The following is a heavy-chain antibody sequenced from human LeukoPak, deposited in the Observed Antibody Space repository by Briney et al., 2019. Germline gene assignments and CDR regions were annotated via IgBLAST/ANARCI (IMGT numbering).Heavy chain of an antibody. J-gene: IGHJ4*02. V-gene: IGHV3-30*02. CDR2: IRYDGSYT. CDR1: GFTFSSFG. CDR3: AKDTYSVSSGYYVFDY. Sequence: GGSLRLSCAASGFTFSSFGMHWVRQAPGKGLEWVGFIRYDGSYTYYADSVKGRFTISRDISTNTLYLQMNSLRAEDTAVYYCAKDTYSVSSGYYVFDYWGQGTLVTVSS. D-gene: IGHD3-22*01.